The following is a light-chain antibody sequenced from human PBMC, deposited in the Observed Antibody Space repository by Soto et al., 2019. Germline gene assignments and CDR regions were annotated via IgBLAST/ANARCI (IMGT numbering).Light chain of an antibody. CDR1: QIVSNSY. CDR3: QHYNSYGT. J-gene: IGKJ1*01. Sequence: IVLSQAPVTLYLSQGERATLSCRASQIVSNSYLAWYQQKRGQAPRLLLYGTSSRATGIPDRFSGSGSGTEFTLTISSLQPDDFATYYCQHYNSYGTFGQGTKVDIK. V-gene: IGKV3D-7*01. CDR2: GTS.